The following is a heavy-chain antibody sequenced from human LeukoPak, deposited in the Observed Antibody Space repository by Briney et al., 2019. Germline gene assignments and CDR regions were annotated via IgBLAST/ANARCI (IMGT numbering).Heavy chain of an antibody. CDR2: ISNDGSKK. CDR1: RFTFTTYA. D-gene: IGHD3-10*01. CDR3: ARADYYTSGTYRYYFDY. V-gene: IGHV3-30-3*01. J-gene: IGHJ4*02. Sequence: GGSLRLSCAASRFTFTTYAVHWVRQAPGKGLEWVALISNDGSKKYYADSVKGRFTISRNNSNNTLYLQMNSLRPEDTAVYYCARADYYTSGTYRYYFDYWGQGTLVTVSS.